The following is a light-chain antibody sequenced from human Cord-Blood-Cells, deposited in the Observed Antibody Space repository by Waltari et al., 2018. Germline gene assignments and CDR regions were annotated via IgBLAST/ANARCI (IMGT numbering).Light chain of an antibody. CDR2: AAS. CDR3: LQDYNYYT. CDR1: QGIRND. V-gene: IGKV1-6*01. Sequence: AIQMTQSPSSLSASVGDRVTITCRASQGIRNDLGWYQQKPGKAPKLLIYAASSLQSGVPSRFSGSGSGTYFTLTISSLQPEDFATYYCLQDYNYYTFGQGTKLEIK. J-gene: IGKJ2*01.